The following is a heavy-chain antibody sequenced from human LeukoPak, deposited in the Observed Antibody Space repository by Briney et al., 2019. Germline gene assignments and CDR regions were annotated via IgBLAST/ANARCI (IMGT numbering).Heavy chain of an antibody. Sequence: KSSQTLSLTCTVSGGSISSGGYYWSWIRQHPGKGLEWIGYIHYSGSTYYNPSLKSRVTISVDTSKNQFSLKLSSVTAADTAVYYCARDKRAYYDILTGYSLADPSDAFDIWGQGTMVTVSS. CDR1: GGSISSGGYY. CDR2: IHYSGST. CDR3: ARDKRAYYDILTGYSLADPSDAFDI. D-gene: IGHD3-9*01. V-gene: IGHV4-31*03. J-gene: IGHJ3*02.